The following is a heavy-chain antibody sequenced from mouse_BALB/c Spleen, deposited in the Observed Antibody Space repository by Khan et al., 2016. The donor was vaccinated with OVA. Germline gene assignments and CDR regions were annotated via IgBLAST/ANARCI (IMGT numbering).Heavy chain of an antibody. CDR2: ITPKNGVT. CDR3: ARDAGRK. V-gene: IGHV1-18*01. D-gene: IGHD3-3*01. Sequence: EVQLQQSGPELVKPGASVKISCKTSGYTFTEYTLHWVKQSHGKSLEWIGVITPKNGVTSYNQKFKGKATLTVDKSSSTAYMEFRSLTSEDSAVYYCARDAGRKWGQGTSVTVSS. J-gene: IGHJ4*01. CDR1: GYTFTEYT.